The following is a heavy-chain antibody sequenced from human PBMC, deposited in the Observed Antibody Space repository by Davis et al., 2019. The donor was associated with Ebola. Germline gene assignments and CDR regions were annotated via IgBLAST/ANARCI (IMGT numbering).Heavy chain of an antibody. CDR2: ISYDGSNK. V-gene: IGHV3-30*18. Sequence: GESLKISCAASGFTFSSYGMHWVRQAPGKGLEWVAVISYDGSNKYYADSVKGRFTISRDNSKNTLYLQMNSLRAEDTAVYYCAKGEYYDSSGYLYYYYGMDVWGQGTTVTVSS. CDR3: AKGEYYDSSGYLYYYYGMDV. D-gene: IGHD3-22*01. CDR1: GFTFSSYG. J-gene: IGHJ6*02.